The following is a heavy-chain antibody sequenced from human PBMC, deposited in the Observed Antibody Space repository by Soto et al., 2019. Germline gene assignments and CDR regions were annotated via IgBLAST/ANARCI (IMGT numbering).Heavy chain of an antibody. D-gene: IGHD3-10*01. Sequence: QVQLAESGGGVVQPGRSVRLSCAVSGFTFSSYGMHWVRQAPGKGLEWVAVISYDGSNKYYADSVKGRFTISRDNSKNTLYLQMNSLRAEDTAVYYCAQSWGYNAAFDYWGQGTLVTVSS. CDR1: GFTFSSYG. V-gene: IGHV3-30*03. CDR3: AQSWGYNAAFDY. J-gene: IGHJ4*02. CDR2: ISYDGSNK.